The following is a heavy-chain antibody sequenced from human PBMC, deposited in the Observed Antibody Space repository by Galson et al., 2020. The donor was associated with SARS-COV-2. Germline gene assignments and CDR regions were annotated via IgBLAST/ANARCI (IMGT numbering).Heavy chain of an antibody. V-gene: IGHV3-13*01. CDR3: ARAAVPISGMDV. Sequence: GGSLRLSCATSGLIFSSYDMHWVRQVTGKGLEWVSGIGIAGDTYYPDSLKGRFTISRENAKNSLYLQMNSLRAGDTAVYYCARAAVPISGMDVWGQGTTVTVSS. J-gene: IGHJ6*02. D-gene: IGHD2-21*01. CDR1: GLIFSSYD. CDR2: IGIAGDT.